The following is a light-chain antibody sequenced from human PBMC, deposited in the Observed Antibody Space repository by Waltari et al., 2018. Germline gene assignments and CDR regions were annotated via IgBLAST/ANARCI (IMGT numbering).Light chain of an antibody. CDR1: RSNIGSNY. J-gene: IGLJ3*02. Sequence: QSVLTQPPSASGTPGQRVTISCSGSRSNIGSNYVYWYQQVPGTAPKLLIYRNKQRPSGVPELFSGSKSGTSASLAISGLRSEDEADYYCAAWDDSLSGRVFGGGTKVTVL. CDR2: RNK. CDR3: AAWDDSLSGRV. V-gene: IGLV1-47*01.